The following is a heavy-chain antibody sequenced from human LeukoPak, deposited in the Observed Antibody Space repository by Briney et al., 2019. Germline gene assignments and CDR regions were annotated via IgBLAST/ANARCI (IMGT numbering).Heavy chain of an antibody. J-gene: IGHJ3*02. Sequence: GGSLRLSCAASGFTFDDYGMSWVRQAPGKGLEWDSGINWNGGSTGYADSVKGRFTISRDNAKNSLYLQMNSLRAEDTALYYCARVLGTMIVVVPNAFDIWGQGTMVTVSS. V-gene: IGHV3-20*04. D-gene: IGHD3-22*01. CDR1: GFTFDDYG. CDR2: INWNGGST. CDR3: ARVLGTMIVVVPNAFDI.